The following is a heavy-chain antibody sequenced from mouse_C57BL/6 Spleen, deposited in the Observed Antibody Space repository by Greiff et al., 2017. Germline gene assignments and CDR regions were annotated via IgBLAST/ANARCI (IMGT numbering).Heavy chain of an antibody. CDR1: GYTFTSYW. Sequence: VKLQESGTELVKPGASVKLSCKASGYTFTSYWMHWVKQRPGQGLEWIGNINPSNGGTNYNEKFKSKATLTVDKSSSTAYMQLSSLTSEDSAVYYCARERLRRPYWYFDVWGTGTTVTVSS. J-gene: IGHJ1*03. CDR3: ARERLRRPYWYFDV. CDR2: INPSNGGT. V-gene: IGHV1-53*01. D-gene: IGHD2-2*01.